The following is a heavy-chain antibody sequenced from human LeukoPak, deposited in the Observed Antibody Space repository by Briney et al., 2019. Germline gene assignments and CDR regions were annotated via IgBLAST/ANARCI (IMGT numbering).Heavy chain of an antibody. D-gene: IGHD1/OR15-1a*01. CDR3: ARDGTQTAGPFDP. CDR1: GFIFSNYE. J-gene: IGHJ5*02. Sequence: PGGSLRLSCAASGFIFSNYEMNWVRQAPGKGLEWVSYISDGYTMYYTDSVKGRFIISRDNAKNSLYLQMNSLRAEDTAVYYCARDGTQTAGPFDPWGQGTLVTVSS. V-gene: IGHV3-48*03. CDR2: ISDGYTM.